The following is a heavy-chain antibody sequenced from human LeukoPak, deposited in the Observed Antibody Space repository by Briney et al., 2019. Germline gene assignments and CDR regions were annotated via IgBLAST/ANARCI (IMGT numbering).Heavy chain of an antibody. CDR2: ISSSSSYI. V-gene: IGHV3-21*01. Sequence: GGSLRLSCAASGFTFSSYSMTWVRQAPGKGLEWVSSISSSSSYIYYADSVKGRFTISRDNAKNSLYLQMNSLRAEDTAVYYCAGSQLFVGGFQPLDYWGQGTLVTVSS. CDR1: GFTFSSYS. CDR3: AGSQLFVGGFQPLDY. J-gene: IGHJ4*02. D-gene: IGHD5-18*01.